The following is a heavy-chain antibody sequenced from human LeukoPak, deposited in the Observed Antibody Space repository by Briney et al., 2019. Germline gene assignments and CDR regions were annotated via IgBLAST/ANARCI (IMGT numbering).Heavy chain of an antibody. Sequence: GASVKVSCKTSGYSFTAFYIHWVRQAPGQGLEWMGWIHPRRGDTNYAQKFQGRVTMTRDTSISTAYLDLSSLRSDDTAVYYCARGARAGYNLEPFDYWGQGTLVTVSS. CDR1: GYSFTAFY. CDR2: IHPRRGDT. J-gene: IGHJ4*02. V-gene: IGHV1-2*02. CDR3: ARGARAGYNLEPFDY. D-gene: IGHD5-24*01.